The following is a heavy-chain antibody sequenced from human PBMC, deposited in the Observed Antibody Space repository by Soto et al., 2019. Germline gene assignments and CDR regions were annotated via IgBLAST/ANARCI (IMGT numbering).Heavy chain of an antibody. CDR2: ISSAGTTK. CDR3: TSPIRATDLSNY. D-gene: IGHD5-12*01. Sequence: QVQLVESGGGVVQPGRSLRLSCAASGFTFSNYGMHWVRQAPGKGLEWVAVISSAGTTKYYADSVKGRFTISRGNSKNPLYLQMTSLRVEDTALYYCTSPIRATDLSNYWGQGTPVTVSS. V-gene: IGHV3-30*03. CDR1: GFTFSNYG. J-gene: IGHJ4*02.